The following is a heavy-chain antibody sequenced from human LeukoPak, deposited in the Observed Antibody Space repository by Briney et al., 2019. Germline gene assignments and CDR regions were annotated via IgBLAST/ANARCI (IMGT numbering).Heavy chain of an antibody. V-gene: IGHV4-39*01. Sequence: PSETLSLTCTVSGGSISSSSYYWGCIRQPPGKGLEWIGSIYYSGSTYYNPSLKSRVTISVDTSKNQFSLKLSSVTAADTAVYYCARAYCGGDCYLNWFDPWGQGTLVTVSS. CDR2: IYYSGST. D-gene: IGHD2-21*01. CDR3: ARAYCGGDCYLNWFDP. CDR1: GGSISSSSYY. J-gene: IGHJ5*02.